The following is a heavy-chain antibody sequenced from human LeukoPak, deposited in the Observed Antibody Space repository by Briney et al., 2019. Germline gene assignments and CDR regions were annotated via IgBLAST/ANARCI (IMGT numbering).Heavy chain of an antibody. CDR1: VYTFTSYG. D-gene: IGHD3-9*01. CDR3: ARAYRSLRYFDWLSKPDFDY. J-gene: IGHJ4*02. V-gene: IGHV1-18*01. CDR2: ISAYNGNT. Sequence: GASVKVSCKASVYTFTSYGISWERHAPGQRLEWMVWISAYNGNTTNAQKLQGRVTMTTDTSTSTAYMELRSLRSDDTAVYYCARAYRSLRYFDWLSKPDFDYWGQGTLVTVSS.